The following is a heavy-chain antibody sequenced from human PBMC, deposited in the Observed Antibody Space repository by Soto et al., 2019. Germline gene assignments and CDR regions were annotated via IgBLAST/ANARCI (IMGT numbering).Heavy chain of an antibody. J-gene: IGHJ6*02. CDR2: INHSGST. D-gene: IGHD3-10*01. V-gene: IGHV4-34*01. CDR3: ARGLAVLLWFGDWSPGYGMDV. CDR1: GGSFSGYY. Sequence: KPSETLSLTCAVYGGSFSGYYWSWIRQPPGKGLEWIGEINHSGSTNYNPSLKSRVTISVDTSKNQFSLKLSSVTAADTAVYYCARGLAVLLWFGDWSPGYGMDVWGQGTTVTVS.